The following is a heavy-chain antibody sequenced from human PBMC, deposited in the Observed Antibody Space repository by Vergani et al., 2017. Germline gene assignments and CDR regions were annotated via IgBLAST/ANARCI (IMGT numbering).Heavy chain of an antibody. CDR1: GYTFTSYG. CDR2: ISAYNGNT. CDR3: ARRTPGDDSSGLLDY. D-gene: IGHD3-22*01. Sequence: QVQLVQSGAEVKKPGASVKVSCKATGYTFTSYGISWVRQAPGQGLEWMGWISAYNGNTNYAQKLQGRVTMTTDTSTSTAYMELRSLRSDDTAGYYCARRTPGDDSSGLLDYWGQGTLVTVSS. V-gene: IGHV1-18*01. J-gene: IGHJ4*02.